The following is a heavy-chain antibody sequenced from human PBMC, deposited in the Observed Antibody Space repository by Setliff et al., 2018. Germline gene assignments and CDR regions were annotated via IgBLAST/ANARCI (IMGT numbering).Heavy chain of an antibody. CDR3: ARSLGSGRSGYYYYYYYMDV. D-gene: IGHD3-10*01. CDR1: GGSISSYY. V-gene: IGHV4-4*08. J-gene: IGHJ6*03. Sequence: SETLSLTCTVSGGSISSYYWSWIRQPPGKGLEWIGYIYASGSTNYNPSLKSRVTISGDTSKNQFSLKLTSVTAADTAVYYCARSLGSGRSGYYYYYYYMDVWGKGTTVTVSS. CDR2: IYASGST.